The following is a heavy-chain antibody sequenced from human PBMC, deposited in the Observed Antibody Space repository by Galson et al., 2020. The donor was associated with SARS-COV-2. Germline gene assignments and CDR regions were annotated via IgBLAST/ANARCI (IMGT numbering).Heavy chain of an antibody. Sequence: GASVKVSCKSSGDGFSTHLITWVRQAPGHGLEWMGGILPIVGSPIYGQSFQGRVTITADESRSTAYLQMSSLRPDDTAVYFCARDIVGDGQNEDPDSWGQGTLVTVSS. J-gene: IGHJ5*02. CDR3: ARDIVGDGQNEDPDS. CDR1: GDGFSTHL. D-gene: IGHD1-26*01. CDR2: ILPIVGSP. V-gene: IGHV1-69*13.